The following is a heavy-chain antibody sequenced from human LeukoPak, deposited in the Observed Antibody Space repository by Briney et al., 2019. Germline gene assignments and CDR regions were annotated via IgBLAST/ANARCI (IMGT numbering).Heavy chain of an antibody. Sequence: GGSLRLSCAASGFTFTSFAMSWVRQAPGKGLGWVSTISGTGGSTFYADSVKGRFTISRDNSKNTLYLQMNSLRAEDTAVYWCAKRRNYYDSDGFSVDYWGQGTLVTVSS. CDR1: GFTFTSFA. D-gene: IGHD3-22*01. CDR3: AKRRNYYDSDGFSVDY. CDR2: ISGTGGST. V-gene: IGHV3-23*01. J-gene: IGHJ4*02.